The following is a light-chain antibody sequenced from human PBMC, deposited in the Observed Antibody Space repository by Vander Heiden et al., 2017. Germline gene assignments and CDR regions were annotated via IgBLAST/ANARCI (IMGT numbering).Light chain of an antibody. V-gene: IGLV3-1*01. CDR3: QAWGSSTGV. Sequence: SYELSQLPSVSVPPGQTASIPCSADTMGDNSACWYQQKAGPSPVLVFYPDTKRPSGTPGRFSGFNAENAAPLTMGGKQAMDEADYCCQAWGSSTGVFGTGTKVTVL. J-gene: IGLJ1*01. CDR1: TMGDNS. CDR2: PDT.